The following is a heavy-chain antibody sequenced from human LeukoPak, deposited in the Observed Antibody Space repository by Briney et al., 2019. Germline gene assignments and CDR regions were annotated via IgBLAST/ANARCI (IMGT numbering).Heavy chain of an antibody. CDR3: VRSGGAAAGMNWFDP. CDR1: GYTFTGYY. J-gene: IGHJ5*02. Sequence: GASVKVSCKASGYTFTGYYIHWVRQAPGQGLEWMGWINPNSGGTNFAQKFQGRVTMTRDTSIGTAYMELSRLRSDDTAVYFCVRSGGAAAGMNWFDPWGQGTLVTVSS. CDR2: INPNSGGT. V-gene: IGHV1-2*02. D-gene: IGHD6-13*01.